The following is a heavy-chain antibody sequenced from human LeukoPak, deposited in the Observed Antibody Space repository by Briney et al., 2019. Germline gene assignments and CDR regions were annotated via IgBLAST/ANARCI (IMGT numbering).Heavy chain of an antibody. CDR3: ARSPTFRGYFDP. CDR2: ISSSSSYI. D-gene: IGHD1-1*01. Sequence: GGSLRLSCTASGFTFRDDYRSWIRQAPGKGLEWVSYISSSSSYIYYADSLKGRFTISRDNAKNSRYLQMNSLRAEDTAVYYCARSPTFRGYFDPWGQGTLVTVSS. J-gene: IGHJ5*02. V-gene: IGHV3-11*06. CDR1: GFTFRDDY.